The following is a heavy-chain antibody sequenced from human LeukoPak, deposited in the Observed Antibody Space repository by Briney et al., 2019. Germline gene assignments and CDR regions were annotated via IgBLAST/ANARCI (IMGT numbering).Heavy chain of an antibody. D-gene: IGHD1-26*01. V-gene: IGHV3-23*01. CDR1: GFTFSSYA. CDR2: ITSSGGTT. Sequence: GGSLRLSCAASGFTFSSYAMNWVRQAPGKGLEWVSFITSSGGTTYYADSVQGRFSISRDNSKNTLFLEMNSLRAEDTALYYCAKESVPTTAMGWDYYYYYGMDVWGQGTTVIVSS. J-gene: IGHJ6*02. CDR3: AKESVPTTAMGWDYYYYYGMDV.